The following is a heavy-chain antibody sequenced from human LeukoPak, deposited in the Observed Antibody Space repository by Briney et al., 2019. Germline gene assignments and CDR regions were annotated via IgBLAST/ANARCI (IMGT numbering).Heavy chain of an antibody. Sequence: SETLSLTCTVSGGSISSYYWSWIRQPAGKGLEWIGRVYTDGTTSYNPSLKSRVTMSVDTSKNQFSLNLNSVTAADTAMYYCARSQGWLQFGIDYWGQGTLVTVSS. CDR1: GGSISSYY. V-gene: IGHV4-4*07. J-gene: IGHJ4*02. D-gene: IGHD5-24*01. CDR3: ARSQGWLQFGIDY. CDR2: VYTDGTT.